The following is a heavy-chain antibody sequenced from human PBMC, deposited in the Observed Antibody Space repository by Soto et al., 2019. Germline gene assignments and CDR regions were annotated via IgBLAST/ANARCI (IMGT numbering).Heavy chain of an antibody. V-gene: IGHV1-8*01. D-gene: IGHD3-16*02. CDR3: ARVRGRKDYIGGSYRWWYYAMDV. CDR2: MNPNSGNT. CDR1: GYTFTSYD. Sequence: GASVKVSCKASGYTFTSYDINWVRQATGQGLEWMGWMNPNSGNTGYAQKFQGRVTMTRNTSISTAYMELSSLRSEDTAVYYCARVRGRKDYIGGSYRWWYYAMDVWGKGTTVNASS. J-gene: IGHJ6*04.